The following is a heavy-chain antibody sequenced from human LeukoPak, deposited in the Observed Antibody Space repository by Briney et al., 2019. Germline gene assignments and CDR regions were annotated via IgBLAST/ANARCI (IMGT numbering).Heavy chain of an antibody. CDR3: ARDYADYVGYFFFDY. CDR2: IYAGGETT. J-gene: IGHJ4*02. Sequence: GGSLRLSCAASGFTFNNYARNWVRQPPGKGLEWISRIYAGGETTYYADSAKGRFTISRDNSQNTLYLQMNSLRAEDTAVYYCARDYADYVGYFFFDYWGQGTLVTVSS. D-gene: IGHD4-17*01. CDR1: GFTFNNYA. V-gene: IGHV3-23*01.